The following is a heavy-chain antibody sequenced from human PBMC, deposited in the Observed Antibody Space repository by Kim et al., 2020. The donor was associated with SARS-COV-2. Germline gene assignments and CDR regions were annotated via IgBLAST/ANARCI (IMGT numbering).Heavy chain of an antibody. Sequence: GRFTIYRDNSKNTLYLQMNSLRAEDTAVYYCARDYRRYYYGSGSYHPADYWGQGTLVTVSS. V-gene: IGHV3-30*01. D-gene: IGHD3-10*01. J-gene: IGHJ4*02. CDR3: ARDYRRYYYGSGSYHPADY.